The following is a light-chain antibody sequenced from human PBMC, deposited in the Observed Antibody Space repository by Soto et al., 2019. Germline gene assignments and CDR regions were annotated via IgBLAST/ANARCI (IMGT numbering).Light chain of an antibody. Sequence: DIQMTQSPSSLSASVRDRVTITCRASQSINRDLNWYQQKPGKAPKLVIFATSRLHSGVPSTFSGSGSGTDFTLTISSLQPEDFATYYCQQSSSTPFTFGPGTKVDIK. CDR2: ATS. V-gene: IGKV1-39*01. J-gene: IGKJ3*01. CDR3: QQSSSTPFT. CDR1: QSINRD.